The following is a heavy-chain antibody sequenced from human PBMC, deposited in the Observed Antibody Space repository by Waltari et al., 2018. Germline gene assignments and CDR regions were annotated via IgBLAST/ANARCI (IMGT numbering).Heavy chain of an antibody. Sequence: VQLVQSGAEVKKPGATVKISCKASGYTFTDYYMHWVQQAPGQGLEWMGGIIPIFGTANYAQKFQGRVTITTDESTSTAYMELSSLRSEDTAVYYCASDLELIVGVHWGQGTLVTVSS. V-gene: IGHV1-69*05. D-gene: IGHD1-26*01. CDR2: IIPIFGTA. J-gene: IGHJ4*02. CDR1: GYTFTDYY. CDR3: ASDLELIVGVH.